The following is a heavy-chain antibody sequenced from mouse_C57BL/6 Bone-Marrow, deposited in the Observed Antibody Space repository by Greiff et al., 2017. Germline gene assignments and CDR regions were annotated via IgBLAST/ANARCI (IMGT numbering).Heavy chain of an antibody. CDR1: GYTFTDYN. CDR3: ARLRRRDYFDY. D-gene: IGHD2-12*01. CDR2: INPNNGGT. Sequence: EVQLQQSGPELVKPGASVKMSCKASGYTFTDYNMHWVKQSHGQSLEWIGSINPNNGGTSSNQTFKGKDTLTVNTSSSTAYMELRSLTSEDSAVYYSARLRRRDYFDYWGQGTTLTVSS. V-gene: IGHV1-22*01. J-gene: IGHJ2*01.